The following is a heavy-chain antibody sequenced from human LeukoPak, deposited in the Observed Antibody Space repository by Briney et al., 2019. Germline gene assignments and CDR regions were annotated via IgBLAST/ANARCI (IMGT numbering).Heavy chain of an antibody. CDR2: IKEDGSEK. CDR3: ARDSGWWRFDF. Sequence: GGSLRLSCAASGLNFSSRWMNWVRQAPGQGLEWVASIKEDGSEKHYVDSVKGRFTISRDNGKNSLYLQMNSLRAEDTAVYYCARDSGWWRFDFWGQGTLVTVSS. CDR1: GLNFSSRW. J-gene: IGHJ4*02. V-gene: IGHV3-7*03. D-gene: IGHD6-13*01.